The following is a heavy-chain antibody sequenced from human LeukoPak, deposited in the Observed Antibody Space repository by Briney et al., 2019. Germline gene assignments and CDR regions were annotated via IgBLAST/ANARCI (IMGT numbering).Heavy chain of an antibody. J-gene: IGHJ6*03. Sequence: SQTLSLTCAISGDSVSSNSAAWNWIRQSPSRGLEWLGRTYYRSKWYNDYAVSVKSRITINPDTSKNQFSLQLNSVTPEDTAVYYCARGRDEYYYGSGSLYYYYYYMDVWGKGTTVTISS. V-gene: IGHV6-1*01. CDR1: GDSVSSNSAA. CDR2: TYYRSKWYN. CDR3: ARGRDEYYYGSGSLYYYYYYMDV. D-gene: IGHD3-10*01.